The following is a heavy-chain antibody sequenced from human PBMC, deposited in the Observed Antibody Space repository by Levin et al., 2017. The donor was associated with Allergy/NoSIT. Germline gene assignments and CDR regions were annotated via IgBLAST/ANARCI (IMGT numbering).Heavy chain of an antibody. CDR3: ARRVTEAVYSFDY. D-gene: IGHD6-19*01. J-gene: IGHJ4*02. V-gene: IGHV5-51*01. Sequence: GESLKISCQGFGYSFTRSWIGWVRQMPGKGLEWMAIIFPGDSDARYSPSFRGQVTISVDKTTDTAYLQWSSLKASDTAIYYCARRVTEAVYSFDYWGQGTLVTVSS. CDR1: GYSFTRSW. CDR2: IFPGDSDA.